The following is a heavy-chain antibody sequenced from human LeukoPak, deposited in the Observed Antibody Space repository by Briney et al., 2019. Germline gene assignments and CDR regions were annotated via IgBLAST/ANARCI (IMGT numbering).Heavy chain of an antibody. CDR3: ARKGVYYYGMDV. V-gene: IGHV3-21*01. J-gene: IGHJ6*02. CDR2: ISSSSSYI. CDR1: GFTFSSYS. Sequence: GGSLRLSCAASGFTFSSYSMNWVRQAPGKGLEWVSSISSSSSYIYYADSVKGRFTISRDNAKNSLYLQMNSLRAEDTAVYYCARKGVYYYGMDVWGQGTTVTVSS.